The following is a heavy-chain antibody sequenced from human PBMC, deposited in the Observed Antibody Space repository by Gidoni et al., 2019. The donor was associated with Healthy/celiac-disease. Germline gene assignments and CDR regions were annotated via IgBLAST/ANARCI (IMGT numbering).Heavy chain of an antibody. V-gene: IGHV3-30-3*01. CDR1: GFTFSSYA. Sequence: QVQLVESGGGVVQPGRSLRLSCAASGFTFSSYAMHWVRQAPGKGLEWVAVISYDGSNKYYADSVKGRFTISRDNSKNTLYLQMNCLRAEDTAVYYCARSQEWELLDAFDIWGQGTMVTVFS. J-gene: IGHJ3*02. D-gene: IGHD1-26*01. CDR3: ARSQEWELLDAFDI. CDR2: ISYDGSNK.